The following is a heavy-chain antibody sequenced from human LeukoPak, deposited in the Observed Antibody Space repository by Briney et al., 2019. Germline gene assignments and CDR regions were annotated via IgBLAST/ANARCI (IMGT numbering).Heavy chain of an antibody. CDR2: NTDGSRI. Sequence: GGSLRLSCAASGFTFNDYWMHWVRQAPGQGLVWVTRNTDGSRIYYADSVEGRFTISRDNSKNTLYLQMNSLRAEEAAVYYCTKDRNFATGVAWGYRYFYGLDVWGQGTTVTVS. D-gene: IGHD3-16*01. V-gene: IGHV3-74*01. J-gene: IGHJ6*02. CDR1: GFTFNDYW. CDR3: TKDRNFATGVAWGYRYFYGLDV.